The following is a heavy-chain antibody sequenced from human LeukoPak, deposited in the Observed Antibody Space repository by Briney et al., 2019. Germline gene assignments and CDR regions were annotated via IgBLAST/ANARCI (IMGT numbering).Heavy chain of an antibody. J-gene: IGHJ4*02. CDR3: VKRTVNPPFAF. CDR2: ISGSGGTT. CDR1: GFTLSSFA. V-gene: IGHV3-23*01. Sequence: GGSLRLSCAASGFTLSSFAMNWVRQAPGKGLEWVSAISGSGGTTFYADSVKGRLTTSRDNSKNTLYLQMNSLRAEDTAVYYCVKRTVNPPFAFWGQGTLVTASS.